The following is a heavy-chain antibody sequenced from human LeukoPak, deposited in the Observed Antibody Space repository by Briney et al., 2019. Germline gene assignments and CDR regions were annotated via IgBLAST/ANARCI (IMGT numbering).Heavy chain of an antibody. CDR3: ARRRSGLDY. Sequence: PSETLSLTCTVSGGSISSGSYYWGWIRQPPGKGLEWIGSIYYSGSTYYNPSLKSRVTISVDTSKNQFSLKLSSVTAADTAVYYCARRRSGLDYWGQGTLVTVSS. V-gene: IGHV4-39*01. D-gene: IGHD2-15*01. J-gene: IGHJ4*02. CDR1: GGSISSGSYY. CDR2: IYYSGST.